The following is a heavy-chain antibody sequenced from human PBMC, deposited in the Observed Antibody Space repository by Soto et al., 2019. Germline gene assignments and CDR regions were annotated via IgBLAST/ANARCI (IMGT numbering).Heavy chain of an antibody. J-gene: IGHJ4*02. D-gene: IGHD2-8*02. CDR2: INDSGST. Sequence: PSETLSLTCAVYGGSFSGHYWSWIRQPPGKGLEWIGEINDSGSTNYNPSLKSRVTISVDTSKNQFSLKLTSVTAADTAVYYCARDKITGLFDYWGQGTLVTVSS. CDR3: ARDKITGLFDY. CDR1: GGSFSGHY. V-gene: IGHV4-34*01.